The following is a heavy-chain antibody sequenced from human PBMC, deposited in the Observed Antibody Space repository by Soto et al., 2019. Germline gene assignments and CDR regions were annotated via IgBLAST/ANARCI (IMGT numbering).Heavy chain of an antibody. D-gene: IGHD4-17*01. CDR3: AREIYGDYVWFDP. J-gene: IGHJ5*02. Sequence: ASVKVSCKASGYTFTSYYMHWVRQAPGQGLEWMGIINPSGGSTSYAQEFQGRVTMTRDTSTSTVCMELSSLRSQDTAVYYCAREIYGDYVWFDPWGQGTLVTVSS. CDR1: GYTFTSYY. CDR2: INPSGGST. V-gene: IGHV1-46*01.